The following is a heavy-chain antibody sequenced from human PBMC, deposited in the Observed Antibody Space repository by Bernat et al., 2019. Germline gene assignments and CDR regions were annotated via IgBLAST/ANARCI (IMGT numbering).Heavy chain of an antibody. D-gene: IGHD2-15*01. J-gene: IGHJ4*02. CDR3: ARDARYCSGGSCYRLSNYFDY. V-gene: IGHV4-34*01. Sequence: QVQLQQWGAGLLKPSETLSLTCAVYGGSFSGYYWSWIRQPPGKGLEWIGEINHSGSTNYNPSLKSRVTISVDTSKNQFSLKLSSVTAADTAVYYCARDARYCSGGSCYRLSNYFDYWGQGTLVTVSS. CDR1: GGSFSGYY. CDR2: INHSGST.